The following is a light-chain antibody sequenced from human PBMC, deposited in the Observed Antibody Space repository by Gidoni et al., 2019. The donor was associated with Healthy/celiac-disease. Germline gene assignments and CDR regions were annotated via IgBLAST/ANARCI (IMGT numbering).Light chain of an antibody. V-gene: IGKV3-20*01. CDR3: QQYGSSPRT. Sequence: EIVLTQSQGPLSLSPGERATLSCRASQSVSSSYLAWYQQKPGQAPRLLIYGASSRATGIPDRFSGSGSGTDFTLTISRLEPEDFAVYYCQQYGSSPRTFGQGTKLEIK. J-gene: IGKJ2*01. CDR1: QSVSSSY. CDR2: GAS.